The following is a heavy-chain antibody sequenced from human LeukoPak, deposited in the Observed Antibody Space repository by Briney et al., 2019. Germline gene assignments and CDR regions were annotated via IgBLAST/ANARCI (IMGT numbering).Heavy chain of an antibody. CDR3: ARDLSGIAGYTYGRGIDY. Sequence: GGSLRLSCAASGFTFSNYGMSWVRQAPGKGLEWVANIRKDGSEKYYVDAVKGRFTISRDNAKTSLYLQMNSLRAEDTAVYYCARDLSGIAGYTYGRGIDYWGQGTLVTVSS. CDR1: GFTFSNYG. CDR2: IRKDGSEK. V-gene: IGHV3-7*01. D-gene: IGHD5-18*01. J-gene: IGHJ4*02.